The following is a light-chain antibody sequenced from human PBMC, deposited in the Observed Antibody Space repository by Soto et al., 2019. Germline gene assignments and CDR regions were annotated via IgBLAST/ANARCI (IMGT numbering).Light chain of an antibody. CDR3: QQRSNWPRT. V-gene: IGKV3-11*01. J-gene: IGKJ1*01. Sequence: EIVLTQSPATLSLSPGERATLSCRASQSVSSYLAWYQQKPGQAPRLLIYDASNRATGIPARFSGSRSGTDFTLSISSLEPEDFAVYCCQQRSNWPRTFGQGTKVEIK. CDR1: QSVSSY. CDR2: DAS.